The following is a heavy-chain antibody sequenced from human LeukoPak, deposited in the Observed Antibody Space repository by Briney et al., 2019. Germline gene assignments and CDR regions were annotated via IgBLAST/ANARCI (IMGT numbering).Heavy chain of an antibody. J-gene: IGHJ4*02. V-gene: IGHV3-21*04. D-gene: IGHD1-26*01. Sequence: PGGSLRLSCAASGFTFSSYGVSWVRQAPGKGLEWVSSISSSSSYIYYADSVKGRFTISRDNAKNSLYLQMNSLRAEDTAVYYCAKGVRYSGSYQYFDYWGQGTLVTVSS. CDR1: GFTFSSYG. CDR3: AKGVRYSGSYQYFDY. CDR2: ISSSSSYI.